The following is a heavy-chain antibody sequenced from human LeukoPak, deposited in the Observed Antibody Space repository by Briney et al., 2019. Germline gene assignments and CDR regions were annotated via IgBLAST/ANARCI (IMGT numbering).Heavy chain of an antibody. CDR3: ARAVNYDEALDFDY. CDR1: GYTFTSYG. V-gene: IGHV1-18*01. CDR2: ISAYNGNT. Sequence: ASVKVSCKASGYTFTSYGISWVPQAPGQGLEWMGWISAYNGNTNYAQKLQGRVTMTTDTSTSTAYMELRSLRSDDTAVYYCARAVNYDEALDFDYWGQGTLVTVSS. D-gene: IGHD3-22*01. J-gene: IGHJ4*02.